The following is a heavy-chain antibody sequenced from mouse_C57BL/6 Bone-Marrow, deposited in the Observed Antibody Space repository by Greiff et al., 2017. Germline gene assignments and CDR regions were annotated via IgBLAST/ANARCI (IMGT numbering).Heavy chain of an antibody. D-gene: IGHD2-4*01. CDR2: IDPSDSYT. CDR1: GYTFTSYW. J-gene: IGHJ2*01. V-gene: IGHV1-50*01. Sequence: QVQLQQPGAELVKPGASVKLSCKASGYTFTSYWMQWVKQRPGQGLEWIGEIDPSDSYTNYNQKFKGKATLTVDTSSSTAYMQLSSLTSEDSAVYYCASDYDYVGYWGQGTTLTVSS. CDR3: ASDYDYVGY.